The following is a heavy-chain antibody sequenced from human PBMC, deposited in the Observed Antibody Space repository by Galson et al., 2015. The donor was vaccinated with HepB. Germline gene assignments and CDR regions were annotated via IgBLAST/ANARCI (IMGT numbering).Heavy chain of an antibody. V-gene: IGHV3-23*01. CDR3: AKDMNTLTTCCGAYAS. Sequence: SLRLSCAASGFTFSSYAISWVRQAPGKGLEWVSAMSGSRGRTNYRDSVKGRFTISTDYSKNTLYLQMNSLRAEDTAIYYCAKDMNTLTTCCGAYASWGQGTLVTVSS. CDR1: GFTFSSYA. J-gene: IGHJ5*02. CDR2: MSGSRGRT. D-gene: IGHD4/OR15-4a*01.